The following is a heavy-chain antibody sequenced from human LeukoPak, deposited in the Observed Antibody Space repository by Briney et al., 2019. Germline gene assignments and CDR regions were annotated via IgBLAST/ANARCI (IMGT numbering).Heavy chain of an antibody. CDR3: ARPPEGYSYGFYFGH. D-gene: IGHD5-18*01. V-gene: IGHV3-11*01. J-gene: IGHJ4*02. CDR2: ITESGGTE. CDR1: AFTFSEYS. Sequence: SGGSLRLSCVGSAFTFSEYSMSWIRQAPGRELEWISSITESGGTEYYADSVKGRFSIPRDNAKSALYLQMNSPRAEDTAVYYCARPPEGYSYGFYFGHWGQGAPVIVSS.